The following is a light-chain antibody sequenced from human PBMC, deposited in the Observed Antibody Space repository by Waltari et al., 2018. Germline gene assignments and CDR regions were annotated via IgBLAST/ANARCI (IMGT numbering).Light chain of an antibody. CDR2: DAS. CDR1: QSVSSY. CDR3: QQRTNWRSVS. V-gene: IGKV3-11*01. J-gene: IGKJ4*01. Sequence: EIVLTQSPATLSLSPGERATLSCRASQSVSSYLAWYQQKPGQAPRLLIYDASNMATGIPARFSGSGSGTDFTLTISSLEPEDFAVYYCQQRTNWRSVSFGGGTKVEIK.